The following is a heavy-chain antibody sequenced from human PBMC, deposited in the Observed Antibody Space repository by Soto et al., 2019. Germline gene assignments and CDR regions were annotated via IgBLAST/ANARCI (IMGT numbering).Heavy chain of an antibody. J-gene: IGHJ5*02. D-gene: IGHD3-16*01. CDR3: AGMATFGSLNWFDP. Sequence: ASVKVSCKASGYSFTNNDVSWVRQATGQGLEWMGWMNPGSGDTGYAQKFQGRVTMTRDISIATAYMELSSLRSDDTAIYYCAGMATFGSLNWFDPWGQGTLVTVSS. CDR1: GYSFTNND. CDR2: MNPGSGDT. V-gene: IGHV1-8*01.